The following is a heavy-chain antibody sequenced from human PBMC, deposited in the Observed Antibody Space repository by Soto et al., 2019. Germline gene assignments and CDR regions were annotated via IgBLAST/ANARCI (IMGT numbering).Heavy chain of an antibody. J-gene: IGHJ4*02. CDR1: GFTFSSYG. Sequence: QVQLVESGGGVVQPGRSLRLSCAASGFTFSSYGMHWVRQTPGKGLEWVAVIWYDGSNKYYADSVKGRFTISRDNSKNTLYLQMNSLRAEDTAVYYCARDRVTPYFDYWGQGTLVTVSS. CDR2: IWYDGSNK. D-gene: IGHD2-21*02. CDR3: ARDRVTPYFDY. V-gene: IGHV3-33*01.